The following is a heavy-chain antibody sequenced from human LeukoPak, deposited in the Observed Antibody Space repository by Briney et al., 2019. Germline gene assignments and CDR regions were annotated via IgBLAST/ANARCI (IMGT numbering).Heavy chain of an antibody. CDR2: ISHSGST. CDR1: GGSFNNYY. Sequence: SETLSLTCAVYGGSFNNYYWSWLRQPPGKGLEWIGEISHSGSTNYNPSLKSRVTVSLDTSKNQFSLKLGSVTAADTAVYYCVRGFSHWGQGTLVTVSS. J-gene: IGHJ4*02. CDR3: VRGFSH. V-gene: IGHV4-34*01.